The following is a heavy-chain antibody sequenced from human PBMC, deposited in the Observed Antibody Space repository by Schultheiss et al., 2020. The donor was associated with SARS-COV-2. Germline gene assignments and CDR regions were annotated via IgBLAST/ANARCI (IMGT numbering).Heavy chain of an antibody. D-gene: IGHD3-3*01. Sequence: GGSLRLSCAASGFTFSSYGMHWVRQAPGKGLEWVSAISGSGGSTYYADSVKGRFTISRDNSKNTLYLQMNSLRAEDTAVYYCARDAEWLDFDPWGQGTLVTVSS. V-gene: IGHV3-23*01. CDR1: GFTFSSYG. CDR3: ARDAEWLDFDP. CDR2: ISGSGGST. J-gene: IGHJ5*02.